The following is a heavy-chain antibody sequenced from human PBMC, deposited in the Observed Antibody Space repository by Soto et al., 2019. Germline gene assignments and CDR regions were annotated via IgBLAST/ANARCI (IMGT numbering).Heavy chain of an antibody. J-gene: IGHJ6*02. V-gene: IGHV3-23*01. Sequence: PGGSLRLSCAASGFTFSSYAMSWVRQAPGKGLEWVSAISGSGGSTYYADSVKGRFTISRDNSKNTLYLQMNSLRAEDTAVYYCAKDHLPVGDYYYGVDVWGQGTTVTVSS. D-gene: IGHD1-26*01. CDR3: AKDHLPVGDYYYGVDV. CDR2: ISGSGGST. CDR1: GFTFSSYA.